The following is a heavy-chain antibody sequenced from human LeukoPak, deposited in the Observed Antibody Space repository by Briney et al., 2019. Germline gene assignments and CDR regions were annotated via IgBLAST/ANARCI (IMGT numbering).Heavy chain of an antibody. CDR1: GVSISNFY. D-gene: IGHD2-2*01. CDR2: IYHNGRA. CDR3: ARDWPELGYCSSTSCSYYYYMDV. Sequence: PSETLSLTCIVSGVSISNFYWSWIRQPPGKGLEWIGYIYHNGRARYRPSLESRVTMSLDTSKNQFSLKVKSLTAADTAVYYCARDWPELGYCSSTSCSYYYYMDVWGKGTTVTVSS. V-gene: IGHV4-59*01. J-gene: IGHJ6*03.